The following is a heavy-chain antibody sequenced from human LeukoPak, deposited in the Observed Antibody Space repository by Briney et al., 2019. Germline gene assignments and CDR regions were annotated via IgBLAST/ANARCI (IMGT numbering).Heavy chain of an antibody. J-gene: IGHJ5*02. CDR2: IYYSGST. CDR3: ARHERGSSDWFDP. CDR1: GGSISSYY. D-gene: IGHD6-6*01. V-gene: IGHV4-59*01. Sequence: TSETLSLTCTVSGGSISSYYWSWIRQPPGKGLEWIGYIYYSGSTNYNPSLKSRVTISVDTSKNQFSLKLSSVTAADTAVYYCARHERGSSDWFDPWGQGTLVTVSS.